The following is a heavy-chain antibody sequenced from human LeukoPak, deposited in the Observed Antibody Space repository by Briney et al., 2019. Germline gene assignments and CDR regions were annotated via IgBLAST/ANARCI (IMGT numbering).Heavy chain of an antibody. Sequence: PGGSLRLSCAASGFTFSTYAMNWVRQAPGNGLEWISYSSSGSSTIYYADSVKGRFTISRDNAKNSLYLQMHSLRAEDTAVYYCARGEQDMAKMSIDYWGQGALVTVSP. CDR1: GFTFSTYA. CDR3: ARGEQDMAKMSIDY. J-gene: IGHJ4*02. CDR2: SSSGSSTI. D-gene: IGHD5-24*01. V-gene: IGHV3-48*04.